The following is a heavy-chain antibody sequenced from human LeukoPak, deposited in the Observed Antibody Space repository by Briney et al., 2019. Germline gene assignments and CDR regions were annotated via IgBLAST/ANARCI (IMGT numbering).Heavy chain of an antibody. V-gene: IGHV4-39*07. CDR3: ARDKTFEVVNFFDY. D-gene: IGHD3-3*01. CDR2: IYHSGST. Sequence: SETLSLTCTVSGGSISSGSYYWGWIRQPPGKGLEWIGSIYHSGSTYYNPSLKSRITISLDTSKNQFSLKLYSVTAADTAVYYCARDKTFEVVNFFDYWGQGTLVTVSS. J-gene: IGHJ4*02. CDR1: GGSISSGSYY.